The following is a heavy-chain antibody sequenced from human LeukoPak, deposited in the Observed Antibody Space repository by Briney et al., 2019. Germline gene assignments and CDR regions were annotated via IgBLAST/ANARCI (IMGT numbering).Heavy chain of an antibody. D-gene: IGHD2-2*01. CDR3: TRAVRNQLLSEY. Sequence: ASVKVSCKASGYTFRNYDVTWVRQAPGQGLEYRGWMNPNSGNTGFAQKFRGRVTMTSDASTTSAFMEPMRLTSEDTAVYYCTRAVRNQLLSEYWGQGTRITVAS. CDR2: MNPNSGNT. J-gene: IGHJ4*02. V-gene: IGHV1-8*01. CDR1: GYTFRNYD.